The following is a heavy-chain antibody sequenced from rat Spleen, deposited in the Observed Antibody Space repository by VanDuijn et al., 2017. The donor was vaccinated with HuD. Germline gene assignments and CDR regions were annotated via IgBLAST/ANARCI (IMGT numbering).Heavy chain of an antibody. D-gene: IGHD1-4*01. Sequence: EVQLVESDGGLVQPGRSLKLSCAASGFTFSDYNMAWVRQAPKKGLECVATISYDGSSTYYRDSVKGRFTISRDNAKSTLYLQMDSLRSEDTATYYCARQWLTGSHWFFDFWGPGTMVTVSS. V-gene: IGHV5-7*01. CDR1: GFTFSDYN. CDR3: ARQWLTGSHWFFDF. CDR2: ISYDGSST. J-gene: IGHJ1*01.